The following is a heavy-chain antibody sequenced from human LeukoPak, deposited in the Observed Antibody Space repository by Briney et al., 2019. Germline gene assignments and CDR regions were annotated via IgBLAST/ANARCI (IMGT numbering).Heavy chain of an antibody. CDR3: ARSGITMVRGVITYYYYYMDV. Sequence: PSQTLSLTCTVSGGSISSGSYYWSWIRQPAGKGLEWIGRIYTSGSTNYNPSLKSRVTISVDTSRNQFSLKLSSVTAADTAVYYCARSGITMVRGVITYYYYYMDVWGKGTTVTISS. V-gene: IGHV4-61*02. D-gene: IGHD3-10*01. CDR2: IYTSGST. J-gene: IGHJ6*03. CDR1: GGSISSGSYY.